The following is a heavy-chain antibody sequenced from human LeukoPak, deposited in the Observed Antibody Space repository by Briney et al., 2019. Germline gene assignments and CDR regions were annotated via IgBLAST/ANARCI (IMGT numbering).Heavy chain of an antibody. Sequence: PGGSLRLSCAASGFTFSSYGIHWVRQAPGKGLKWVAVISYDGSKKYYADSVKGRFTISRDNSKNMVYLQMNSLRAEDTAVYYCANLGTEIAVVTGVDAFDIWGQGTMVTVSS. D-gene: IGHD2-21*02. J-gene: IGHJ3*02. CDR1: GFTFSSYG. CDR3: ANLGTEIAVVTGVDAFDI. V-gene: IGHV3-30*18. CDR2: ISYDGSKK.